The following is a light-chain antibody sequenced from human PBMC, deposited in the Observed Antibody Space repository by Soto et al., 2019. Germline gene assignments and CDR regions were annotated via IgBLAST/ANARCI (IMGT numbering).Light chain of an antibody. J-gene: IGKJ2*01. CDR1: QSISSW. Sequence: DIQMPQSPSTLSASVGDRVTITCRASQSISSWLAWYQQKPGKAPKFLMYKASSLESGVPSRFSGSGSGTEFTLTISSLQPDDFATYYCRQYNSYPYTFGQGTKLEIK. CDR3: RQYNSYPYT. V-gene: IGKV1-5*03. CDR2: KAS.